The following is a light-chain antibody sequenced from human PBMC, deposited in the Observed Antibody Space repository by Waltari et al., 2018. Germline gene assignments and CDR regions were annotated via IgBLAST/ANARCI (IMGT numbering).Light chain of an antibody. V-gene: IGKV2-30*02. CDR1: QSLVHSDGNTH. CDR3: MQGTYWPYT. Sequence: DVVMTQSPLSLPVTLGQPASISCKSSQSLVHSDGNTHLNWFQKRPGQSPRRLFYKVPYRESGGPERFSASWSGTDFTLKISRVEAEDVGVYYCMQGTYWPYTFGQGTRLDIK. CDR2: KVP. J-gene: IGKJ2*01.